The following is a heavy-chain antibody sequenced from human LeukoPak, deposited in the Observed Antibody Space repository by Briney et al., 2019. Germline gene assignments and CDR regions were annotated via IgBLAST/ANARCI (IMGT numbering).Heavy chain of an antibody. D-gene: IGHD2-2*01. V-gene: IGHV4-34*01. CDR3: ARKYCSTTSCSYAFDF. CDR2: ISHSGAT. Sequence: SETLSLTCAVYGGSFSGYYWSWIRQPPGKGLEWIGEISHSGATNYNPSLESRVTISVDTSKSQFSLKLSSVTAADTAVYFCARKYCSTTSCSYAFDFWAQGTMVTVSS. J-gene: IGHJ3*01. CDR1: GGSFSGYY.